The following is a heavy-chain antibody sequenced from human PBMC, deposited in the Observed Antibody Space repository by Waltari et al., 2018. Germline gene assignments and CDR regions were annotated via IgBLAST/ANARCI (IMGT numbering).Heavy chain of an antibody. V-gene: IGHV3-33*01. CDR2: IVYDGSNK. Sequence: QLQLVESGGGVVQPGRSLRLSCAASGFTFSSYGMHWVRQGPGEGLEWVAVIVYDGSNKYYADAVKVRFTISRDNSKNTLYLQMNSLRAEDTAVYYCARDATGDFVYGMDVWGQGTTVTVSS. J-gene: IGHJ6*02. CDR1: GFTFSSYG. CDR3: ARDATGDFVYGMDV. D-gene: IGHD7-27*01.